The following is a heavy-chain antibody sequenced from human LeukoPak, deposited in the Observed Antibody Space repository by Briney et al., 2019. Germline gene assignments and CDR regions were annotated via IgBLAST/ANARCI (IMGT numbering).Heavy chain of an antibody. D-gene: IGHD3-10*01. CDR2: IKSKSDGGTT. Sequence: GGSLRLSCAASGLTFSNAWRSWVRQAPGKGLEWVGRIKSKSDGGTTDYAAPVRGRFTISRDDSENTLFLQMNSLKTEDTAVYYCTTDGLMVRGVMHNDWGQGTLVTVSS. CDR1: GLTFSNAW. CDR3: TTDGLMVRGVMHND. V-gene: IGHV3-15*01. J-gene: IGHJ4*02.